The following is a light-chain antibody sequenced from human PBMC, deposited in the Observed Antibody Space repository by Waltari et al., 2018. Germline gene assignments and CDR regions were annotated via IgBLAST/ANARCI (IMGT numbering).Light chain of an antibody. Sequence: QSAMTPPASVSGSPGQSITISRTGTSSDAGFYNYVSWYQQHPGKAPKLFIYDGSERPSGVSDRFSGSKSGNTASLTISGLQAEDEADYYCNSYTGSSSWVFGGGTKLTVL. J-gene: IGLJ3*02. V-gene: IGLV2-14*01. CDR1: SSDAGFYNY. CDR2: DGS. CDR3: NSYTGSSSWV.